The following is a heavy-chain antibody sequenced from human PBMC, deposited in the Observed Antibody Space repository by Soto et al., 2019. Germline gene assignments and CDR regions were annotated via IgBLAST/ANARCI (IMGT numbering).Heavy chain of an antibody. CDR3: ARARSDSAGSSLGRRLDV. V-gene: IGHV4-34*10. Sequence: PSETLSLTCAVYGVPFSGYYWSWIRQSPGKGLEWIGEINFSGNTNYSPSLKSRVTMSVDSSKSQFSLNLTSVTAADSAIYYCARARSDSAGSSLGRRLDVWGQGTTVTVSS. CDR2: INFSGNT. D-gene: IGHD3-10*01. CDR1: GVPFSGYY. J-gene: IGHJ6*02.